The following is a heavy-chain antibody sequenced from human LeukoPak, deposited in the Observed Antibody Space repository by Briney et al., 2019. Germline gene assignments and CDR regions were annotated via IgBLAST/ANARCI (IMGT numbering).Heavy chain of an antibody. D-gene: IGHD5-12*01. Sequence: PETLSLTCTVSGGSISSYYWSWIRQPPGKGLEWIGYIYYSGSTNYNPSLKSRVTISVDTSKNQFSLKLSSVTAADTAVYYCARGVIVATSGSLAETFDYWGQGTLVTVSS. CDR3: ARGVIVATSGSLAETFDY. J-gene: IGHJ4*02. V-gene: IGHV4-59*01. CDR1: GGSISSYY. CDR2: IYYSGST.